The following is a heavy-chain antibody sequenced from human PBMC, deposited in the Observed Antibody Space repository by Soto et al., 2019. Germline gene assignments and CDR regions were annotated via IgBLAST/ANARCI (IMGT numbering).Heavy chain of an antibody. CDR3: ARVSRLGIDGMDV. J-gene: IGHJ6*02. CDR1: GYTFTSDD. Sequence: QVQLVQSGAEVKKPGASVKVSCKASGYTFTSDDINWVRQATGQGLEWMGWMNRNSGNTGCAQKFQGRVTMTWNTSISTAYREVSSLRSEDTAVYFGARVSRLGIDGMDVWGQGTTVTVSS. CDR2: MNRNSGNT. D-gene: IGHD7-27*01. V-gene: IGHV1-8*01.